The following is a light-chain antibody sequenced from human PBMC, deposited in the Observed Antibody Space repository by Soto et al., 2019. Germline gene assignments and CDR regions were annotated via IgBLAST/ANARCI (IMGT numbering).Light chain of an antibody. V-gene: IGKV3-15*01. CDR3: QQYNNWPPVT. J-gene: IGKJ1*01. CDR1: QSVSSN. CDR2: GAS. Sequence: EVVMTQSPAALSVSPRERATLSCRASQSVSSNLAWYQQKPGQAPRLLIYGASTRATGIPARFSGSGSGTEFTLTISSLQSEDFAVYYCQQYNNWPPVTFGQGSKVDI.